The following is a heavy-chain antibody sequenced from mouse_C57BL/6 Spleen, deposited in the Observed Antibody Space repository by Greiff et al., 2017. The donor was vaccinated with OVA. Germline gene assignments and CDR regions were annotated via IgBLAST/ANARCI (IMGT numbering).Heavy chain of an antibody. CDR2: ISYDGSN. CDR1: GYSITSGYY. CDR3: ARAWDWFAY. Sequence: EVKLVESGPGLLKPSQSLSLTCSVTGYSITSGYYWNWIRQFPGNKLEWMGYISYDGSNNYNPSLKNRISITRDTSKNQFFLKLTSVTTEDTATYYCARAWDWFAYWGQGTLVTVSA. J-gene: IGHJ3*01. D-gene: IGHD4-1*01. V-gene: IGHV3-6*01.